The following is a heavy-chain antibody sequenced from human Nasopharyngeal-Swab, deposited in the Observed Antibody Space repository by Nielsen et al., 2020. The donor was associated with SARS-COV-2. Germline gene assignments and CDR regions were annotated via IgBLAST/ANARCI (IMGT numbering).Heavy chain of an antibody. CDR3: VKGWYDILTGYYY. CDR2: ISDNGGKT. D-gene: IGHD3-9*01. J-gene: IGHJ4*02. V-gene: IGHV3-64D*06. Sequence: GGSLRLSCSASGFTFITYAMHRVRQAPGKRLEYVSAISDNGGKTYYADSVKSRFTMSRDNSKNTLYLQMNSLRIEDTVVYYCVKGWYDILTGYYYWGQGTLVTVSS. CDR1: GFTFITYA.